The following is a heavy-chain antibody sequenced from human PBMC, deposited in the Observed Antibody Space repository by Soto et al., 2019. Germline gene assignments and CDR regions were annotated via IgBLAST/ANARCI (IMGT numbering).Heavy chain of an antibody. V-gene: IGHV1-69*01. CDR3: ARDRGGRWGSSSSVGMDV. J-gene: IGHJ6*02. Sequence: QVQLVQSGAEVKKPGSSVKVSCKASGGTFSSYAISWVRQAPGQGLEWMGGIIPIFGTANYAQKFQGRVTITADESTSTAYMELSSLRSEDTAVSYCARDRGGRWGSSSSVGMDVWGQGTTVTVSS. CDR1: GGTFSSYA. CDR2: IIPIFGTA. D-gene: IGHD6-6*01.